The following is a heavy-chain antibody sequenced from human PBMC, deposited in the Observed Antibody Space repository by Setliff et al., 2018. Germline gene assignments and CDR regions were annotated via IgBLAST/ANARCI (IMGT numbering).Heavy chain of an antibody. CDR3: ARDRQYCTSLSCLNSYFYYYAMDF. D-gene: IGHD2-8*01. CDR1: GYSISSGYY. V-gene: IGHV3-7*01. CDR2: IKQDGSEK. Sequence: ETLSLTCAVSGYSISSGYYWGWIRQPPGKGLEWVANIKQDGSEKYYVDSVKGRFTISRDNAKNSLYLQMNSLRAEDTAVYYCARDRQYCTSLSCLNSYFYYYAMDFWGQGTTVTVSS. J-gene: IGHJ6*02.